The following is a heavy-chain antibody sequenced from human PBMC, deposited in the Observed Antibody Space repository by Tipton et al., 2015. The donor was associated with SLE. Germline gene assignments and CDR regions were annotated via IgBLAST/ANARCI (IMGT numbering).Heavy chain of an antibody. Sequence: SLRLSCAASGFTFSSYAMHWVRQAPGKGLEWVANIKQDGSEKSYVDSVKGIFTIARDNAKNSLYLQMNSLSAEDTAVYYCARSWTYYDYWGQGTLVTVSS. CDR1: GFTFSSYA. D-gene: IGHD3-10*01. CDR2: IKQDGSEK. CDR3: ARSWTYYDY. V-gene: IGHV3-7*01. J-gene: IGHJ4*02.